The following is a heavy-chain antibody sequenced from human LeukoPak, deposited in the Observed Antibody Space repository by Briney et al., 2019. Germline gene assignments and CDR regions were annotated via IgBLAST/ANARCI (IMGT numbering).Heavy chain of an antibody. CDR1: GGTFSSYA. J-gene: IGHJ4*02. CDR2: IIPIFGTA. CDR3: ARAQRGYSYGYGY. V-gene: IGHV1-69*13. Sequence: VQVSCKASGGTFSSYAISWVRQAPGQGLEWMGGIIPIFGTANYAQKFQGRVTITADESTSTAYMELSSLRSEDTAVYYCARAQRGYSYGYGYWGQGTLVTVSS. D-gene: IGHD5-18*01.